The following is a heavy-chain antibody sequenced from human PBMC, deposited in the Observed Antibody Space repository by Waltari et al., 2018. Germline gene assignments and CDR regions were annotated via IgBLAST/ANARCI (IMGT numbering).Heavy chain of an antibody. CDR3: AKRLGVPEYYFDY. CDR2: ISGSGGST. J-gene: IGHJ4*02. V-gene: IGHV3-23*01. D-gene: IGHD3-16*01. Sequence: EVQLLESGGGLVQPGGSLRLSCAASGFTFSSYAMSWVRQAPGKGLEWVSAISGSGGSTYYADSGKGRFTISRDNSKNTLYLQMNSLRAEDTAVYYCAKRLGVPEYYFDYWGQGTLVTVSS. CDR1: GFTFSSYA.